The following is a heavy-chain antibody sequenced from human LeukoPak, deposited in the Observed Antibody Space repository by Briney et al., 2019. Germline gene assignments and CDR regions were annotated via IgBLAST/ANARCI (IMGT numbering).Heavy chain of an antibody. V-gene: IGHV4-59*01. D-gene: IGHD3-10*01. J-gene: IGHJ2*01. CDR1: GGSISSYY. Sequence: KPSETLSLTCTVSGGSISSYYWSWIRQPPGKGLEWIGYIYYSGSTNYNPSLKSRVTISVDTSKNQFSLKLSSVTAADTAVYYCARTDYYGSGSYRRRGWYFDLWGRGTLVTVSS. CDR3: ARTDYYGSGSYRRRGWYFDL. CDR2: IYYSGST.